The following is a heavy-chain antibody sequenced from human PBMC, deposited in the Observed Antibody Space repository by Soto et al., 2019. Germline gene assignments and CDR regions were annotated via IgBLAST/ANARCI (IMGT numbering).Heavy chain of an antibody. Sequence: ANSVKGRFTISRDNSKNTLYLQMNSLRAEDTAVYYCAREGDYGDYIKKAFDYWGQGTLVTVSS. D-gene: IGHD4-17*01. J-gene: IGHJ4*02. CDR3: AREGDYGDYIKKAFDY. V-gene: IGHV3-66*01.